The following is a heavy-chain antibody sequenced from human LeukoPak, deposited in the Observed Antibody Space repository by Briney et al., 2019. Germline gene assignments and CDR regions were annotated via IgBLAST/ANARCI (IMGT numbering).Heavy chain of an antibody. Sequence: SETLSLTCTVSGGSISSYYWSWIRQPPGKGLEWIGYIYYSGSTNYNPSLKSRVTISVDTSKNQFSLKLSSVTAADTAVYYCARDVRKWAAVAGTVKYYYYGMDVWGQGTTVTVSS. D-gene: IGHD6-19*01. CDR2: IYYSGST. J-gene: IGHJ6*02. CDR3: ARDVRKWAAVAGTVKYYYYGMDV. CDR1: GGSISSYY. V-gene: IGHV4-59*01.